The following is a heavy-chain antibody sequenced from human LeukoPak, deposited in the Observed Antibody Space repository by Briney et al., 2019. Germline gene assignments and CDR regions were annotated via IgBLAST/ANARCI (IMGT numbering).Heavy chain of an antibody. D-gene: IGHD3-22*01. V-gene: IGHV3-11*01. CDR3: ARGEYYYDSSGYYPDY. CDR2: ISSSGSTI. J-gene: IGHJ4*02. CDR1: GFTFSDYY. Sequence: GGSLRLSCAASGFTFSDYYMSWIRQAPGKRLEWVSYISSSGSTIYYADSVKGRFTISRDNAKNSLYLQMNSLRAEDTAVYYCARGEYYYDSSGYYPDYWGQGTLVTVSS.